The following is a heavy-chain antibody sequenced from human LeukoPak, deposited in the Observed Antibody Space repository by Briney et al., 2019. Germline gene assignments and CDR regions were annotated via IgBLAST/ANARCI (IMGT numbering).Heavy chain of an antibody. CDR3: ARGPVAADYYFDY. CDR1: GFTFSSYW. V-gene: IGHV3-74*01. D-gene: IGHD6-25*01. J-gene: IGHJ4*02. Sequence: PGGSLRLSCAASGFTFSSYWMHWVRQAPGKGLVWVSRVISDGSSTSYADSVKGRFTVSRDNAKNTLYLQMNSLRAEDTAVYRCARGPVAADYYFDYWGQGTLVTVSS. CDR2: VISDGSST.